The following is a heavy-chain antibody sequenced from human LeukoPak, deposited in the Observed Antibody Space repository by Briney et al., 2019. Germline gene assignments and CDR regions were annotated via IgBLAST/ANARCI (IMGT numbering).Heavy chain of an antibody. CDR1: GFTFSSYW. CDR2: IKRDGSEK. Sequence: GGSLRLSCAASGFTFSSYWMTWVRQAPGKGLEWVANIKRDGSEKYYVDSVKGRFTISRDNTKNSLYLQMNSLRAEDTAVYYCARRDSSGWYYFDYWGQGTLVTVSS. J-gene: IGHJ4*02. CDR3: ARRDSSGWYYFDY. D-gene: IGHD6-19*01. V-gene: IGHV3-7*01.